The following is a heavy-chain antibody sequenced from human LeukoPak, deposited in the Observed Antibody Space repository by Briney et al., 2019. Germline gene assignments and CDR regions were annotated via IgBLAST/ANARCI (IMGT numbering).Heavy chain of an antibody. J-gene: IGHJ4*02. D-gene: IGHD2-8*02. CDR3: ARGRATLL. CDR1: GASVSSYD. CDR2: INNSGTT. V-gene: IGHV4-4*07. Sequence: KSSETLSLTCTVSGASVSSYDWNWIRQPPGKGLEWLGLINNSGTTKYNPSLKSRVTMSIETSKNQFSLKLNSVTAADTAVYYCARGRATLLWGQGTLVTVSS.